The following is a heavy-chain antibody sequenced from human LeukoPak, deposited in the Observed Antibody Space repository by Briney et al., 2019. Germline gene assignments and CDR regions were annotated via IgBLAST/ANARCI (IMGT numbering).Heavy chain of an antibody. D-gene: IGHD3-22*01. V-gene: IGHV5-10-1*01. J-gene: IGHJ4*02. Sequence: GESLKISCKGSGYSFTSYWISWVRQMPGKGLEWMGRIDPRDSYTKYSPSFQGHVSISADKSIGTAYLQWSSLKASDTATYYCARLESSGYYVYWGQGTLVTVSS. CDR3: ARLESSGYYVY. CDR1: GYSFTSYW. CDR2: IDPRDSYT.